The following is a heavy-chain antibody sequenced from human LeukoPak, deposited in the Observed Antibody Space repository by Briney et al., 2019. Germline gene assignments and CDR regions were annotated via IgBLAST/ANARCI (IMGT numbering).Heavy chain of an antibody. CDR3: AISYDFWSGYCNSPDAFDI. Sequence: PSETLSLTCTVSGGSISSYYWSWIRQPPGKGLEWIGYIYYSGSTNYNPSLKSRVTISVDTSKNQFSLKLSSVTAADTAVYYCAISYDFWSGYCNSPDAFDIWGQGTMVTVSS. CDR1: GGSISSYY. D-gene: IGHD3-3*01. CDR2: IYYSGST. V-gene: IGHV4-59*08. J-gene: IGHJ3*02.